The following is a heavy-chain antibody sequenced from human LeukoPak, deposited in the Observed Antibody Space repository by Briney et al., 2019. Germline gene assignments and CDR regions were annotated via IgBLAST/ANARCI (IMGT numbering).Heavy chain of an antibody. D-gene: IGHD3-10*01. CDR2: VKSKGNGEPT. V-gene: IGHV3-15*01. J-gene: IGHJ4*02. CDR3: TLIQGWGSGSYYLDY. Sequence: GGSLRLSCAASGLSISNDWMSWVRQAPGKGLEWVGRVKSKGNGEPTDYAAPVKGRFTISRDDSKNTLYLQMNSLKIEDTAVYYCTLIQGWGSGSYYLDYWGQGTLVTVSS. CDR1: GLSISNDW.